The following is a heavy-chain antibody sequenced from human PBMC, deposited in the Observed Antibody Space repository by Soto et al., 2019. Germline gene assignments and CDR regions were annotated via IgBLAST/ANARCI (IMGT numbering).Heavy chain of an antibody. J-gene: IGHJ4*02. CDR2: IKSKTDGGTT. CDR1: GFTFSNAW. D-gene: IGHD3-22*01. V-gene: IGHV3-15*07. Sequence: EVQLVESGGGLVKPGGSLRLSCAASGFTFSNAWMNWVRQAPGKGLEWVGRIKSKTDGGTTDYAAPVKGRFTISRDDSKNTLYLQMNSLKTEDTAVYYCTTPLAYYYDSSGYYYSEKWGQGTLVTVSS. CDR3: TTPLAYYYDSSGYYYSEK.